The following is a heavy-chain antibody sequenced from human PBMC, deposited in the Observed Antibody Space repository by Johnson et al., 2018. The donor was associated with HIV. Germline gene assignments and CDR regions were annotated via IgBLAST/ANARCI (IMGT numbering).Heavy chain of an antibody. CDR3: AKHPDAFDI. V-gene: IGHV3-33*06. Sequence: QVQLVESGGGVVQPGRSLRLSCAASGFTFSTYGMHLVRQAPGKGLEWVAVMWYDGSNKYYADSVKGRFTISRDNSKNTLYLQMNSLRAEDTAVYYCAKHPDAFDIWGQGTMVTVSS. J-gene: IGHJ3*02. CDR2: MWYDGSNK. CDR1: GFTFSTYG.